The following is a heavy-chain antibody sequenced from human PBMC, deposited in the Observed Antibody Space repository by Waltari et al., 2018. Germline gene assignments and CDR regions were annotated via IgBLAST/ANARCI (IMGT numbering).Heavy chain of an antibody. Sequence: QVQLQESGPGLVKPSQTLSLTCTVSGGSISSGSYSWSWIRQPAGKGLEWIGRIYTSGSTNYNPSLKSRVTISVDTSKNQFSLKLSSVTAADTAVYYCARVRATYAVAGTEYYFDYWGQGTLVTVSS. D-gene: IGHD6-19*01. CDR2: IYTSGST. CDR1: GGSISSGSYS. J-gene: IGHJ4*02. CDR3: ARVRATYAVAGTEYYFDY. V-gene: IGHV4-61*02.